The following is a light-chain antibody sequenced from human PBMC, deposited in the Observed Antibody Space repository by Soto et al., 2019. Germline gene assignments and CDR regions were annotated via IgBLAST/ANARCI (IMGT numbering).Light chain of an antibody. V-gene: IGKV3D-15*01. Sequence: EIVMTQSPTILSVSPGERATLSCRASQSVSSNLAWYQQKPGQPPRLLMYGVYTRAPGTPARFSGSGSGTEFTLTISSLQSEDSAVYYCQQYSSWPPWTFGQGTKVEIK. CDR3: QQYSSWPPWT. J-gene: IGKJ1*01. CDR2: GVY. CDR1: QSVSSN.